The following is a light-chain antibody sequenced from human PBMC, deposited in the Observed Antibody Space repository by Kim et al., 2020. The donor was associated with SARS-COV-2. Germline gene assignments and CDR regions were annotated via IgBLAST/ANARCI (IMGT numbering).Light chain of an antibody. CDR2: HNT. V-gene: IGLV1-40*01. CDR1: SSNIEAGYD. CDR3: QSYDSSLAGYV. J-gene: IGLJ1*01. Sequence: SVTISCTGNSSNIEAGYDVHWYQQLPGTAPKLLIYHNTKRPSGGPDRFSGSRSGTSASLAIAGLLAEDEADYYCQSYDSSLAGYVFGTGTKVTVL.